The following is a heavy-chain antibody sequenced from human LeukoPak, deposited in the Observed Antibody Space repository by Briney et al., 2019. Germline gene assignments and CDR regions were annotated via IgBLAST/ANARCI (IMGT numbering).Heavy chain of an antibody. CDR2: IKEDGSEK. Sequence: GGSLRLSCAASGFTFSTYWMSWVRQAPGKGLEWVANIKEDGSEKYYGDSVKGRFTISRDNAKNSLYLEMNSLRVEDTAVYYCARDSSGYQWGQGTLVAVSS. CDR1: GFTFSTYW. V-gene: IGHV3-7*01. CDR3: ARDSSGYQ. J-gene: IGHJ4*02. D-gene: IGHD3-22*01.